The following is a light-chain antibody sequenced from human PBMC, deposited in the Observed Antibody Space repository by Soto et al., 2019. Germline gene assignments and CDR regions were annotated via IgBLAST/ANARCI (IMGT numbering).Light chain of an antibody. CDR2: AAS. CDR1: QSISSNF. CDR3: QQYGSSPYT. V-gene: IGKV3-20*01. Sequence: EIVLTQSPGTLSLSPGERATLSCRASQSISSNFLAWYQHKPGQAPRLLIYAASSRATGIPDRISGSGSGSDMSLTIGSLGTEDFAVYYCQQYGSSPYTFGQGTALDIK. J-gene: IGKJ2*01.